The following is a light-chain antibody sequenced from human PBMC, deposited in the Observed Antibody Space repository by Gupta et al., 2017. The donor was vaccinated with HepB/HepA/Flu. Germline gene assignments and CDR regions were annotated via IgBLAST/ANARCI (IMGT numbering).Light chain of an antibody. J-gene: IGKJ4*01. CDR3: QQYYSFPNT. Sequence: VIWMTQSPSLVSASPGDRVTISCRVSQSISSSLAWYQKKSGRAPELLVYAASTLQSGVPLRFSGSGSGTDFTLTIRGLQSEDYGTYYFQQYYSFPNTFAGGTQVDI. V-gene: IGKV1D-8*01. CDR2: AAS. CDR1: QSISSS.